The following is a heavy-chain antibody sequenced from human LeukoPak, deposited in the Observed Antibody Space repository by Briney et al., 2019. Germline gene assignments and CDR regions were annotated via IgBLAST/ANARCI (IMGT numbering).Heavy chain of an antibody. Sequence: GESLKIFCRGSGYSFTSYWIGWVRQMPGKGLEGMGIIYSGDSDTRYSPSFQGPVTISADKSISNAYLQWSSLKASDTAMYYCARRGCSSTSCSIMYNWFDPWGQGTLVTVSS. CDR3: ARRGCSSTSCSIMYNWFDP. CDR2: IYSGDSDT. V-gene: IGHV5-51*01. CDR1: GYSFTSYW. J-gene: IGHJ5*02. D-gene: IGHD2-2*01.